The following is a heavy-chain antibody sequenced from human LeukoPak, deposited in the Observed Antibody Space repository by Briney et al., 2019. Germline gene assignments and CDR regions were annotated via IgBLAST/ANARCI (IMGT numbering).Heavy chain of an antibody. CDR1: GGSISSSNW. J-gene: IGHJ4*02. Sequence: PSETLSLTCAVSGGSISSSNWWSWVRPPPGKGLEWIGEIYHSGSTNYNPSLKSRVTISVDKSKNQFSLKLSSVTAADTAVYYCARMTTVKYYFDYWGQGTLVTVSS. D-gene: IGHD4-11*01. CDR3: ARMTTVKYYFDY. CDR2: IYHSGST. V-gene: IGHV4-4*02.